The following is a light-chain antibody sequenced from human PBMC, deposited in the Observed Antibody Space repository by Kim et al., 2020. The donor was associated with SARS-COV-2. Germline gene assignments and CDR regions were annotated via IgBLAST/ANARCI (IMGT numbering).Light chain of an antibody. V-gene: IGKV3-20*01. J-gene: IGKJ4*01. CDR1: ESVSSTF. Sequence: LSPGERATRSCRASESVSSTFLAWYQQKPGQPPRLLMYDTSSRATGIPDRFSGSGSGTDFTLTVSRLEPEDCAVYYCQQYGSAPLTVGGGTKLEI. CDR3: QQYGSAPLT. CDR2: DTS.